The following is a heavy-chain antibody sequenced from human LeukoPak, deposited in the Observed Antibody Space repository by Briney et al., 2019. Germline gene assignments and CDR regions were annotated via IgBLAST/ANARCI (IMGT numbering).Heavy chain of an antibody. CDR2: IKQDGTEK. CDR1: GFSFTTYW. D-gene: IGHD6-13*01. Sequence: PGGSLRLSCVASGFSFTTYWMGWVRQAPGKGLEWVANIKQDGTEKYYVDSVKGRFTISRDNAKNSLYLQMNSLRVEDTAVYYCAKDLSSSFWFDPWGQGTLVTVSS. V-gene: IGHV3-7*01. CDR3: AKDLSSSFWFDP. J-gene: IGHJ5*02.